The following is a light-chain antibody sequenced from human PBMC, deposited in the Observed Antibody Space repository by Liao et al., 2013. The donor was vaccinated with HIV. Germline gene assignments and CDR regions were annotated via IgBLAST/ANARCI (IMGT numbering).Light chain of an antibody. J-gene: IGLJ1*01. V-gene: IGLV3-25*02. CDR3: QTWDRSLGV. Sequence: SYELTQPPSVSVAPRQTARITCSGDALPKQYGYWYQQKPGQAPVLVIYKDSERPSGIPERFSGSISGNTATLTISGTQAMDEADYYCQTWDRSLGVFGTGTKVTVL. CDR1: ALPKQY. CDR2: KDS.